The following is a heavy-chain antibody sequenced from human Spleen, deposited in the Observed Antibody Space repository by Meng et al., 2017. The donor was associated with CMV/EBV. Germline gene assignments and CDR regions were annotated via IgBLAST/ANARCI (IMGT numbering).Heavy chain of an antibody. CDR1: GFTFSTYD. CDR2: TGTHGDS. D-gene: IGHD3-22*01. CDR3: AKGQFFYESGGYLILDS. V-gene: IGHV3-13*01. Sequence: GESLKISCAASGFTFSTYDMHWVRQATGKGLEWVSATGTHGDSYYADSVKGRFTVSREDAKNSFYLQMNGLRAEDTAVYYCAKGQFFYESGGYLILDSWGQGALVTVSS. J-gene: IGHJ4*02.